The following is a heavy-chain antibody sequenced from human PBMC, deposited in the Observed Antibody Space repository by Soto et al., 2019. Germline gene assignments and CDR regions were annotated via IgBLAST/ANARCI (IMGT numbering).Heavy chain of an antibody. Sequence: GAPKIYCKGSGYRFSGYWIVWVRQMPGKGLEWMGIIFVDDFDTRYSPSFQGQVTISVDKSTRSAYLQWNSLKASDSGMYYCARLDLYRRSWYRFDYWGQGTLVTVHS. V-gene: IGHV5-51*01. J-gene: IGHJ4*02. CDR3: ARLDLYRRSWYRFDY. CDR2: IFVDDFDT. CDR1: GYRFSGYW. D-gene: IGHD6-13*01.